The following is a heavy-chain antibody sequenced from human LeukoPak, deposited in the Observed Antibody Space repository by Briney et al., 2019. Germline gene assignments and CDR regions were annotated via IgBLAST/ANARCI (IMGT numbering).Heavy chain of an antibody. CDR3: ARSSTIFGVATNYWYFDL. D-gene: IGHD3-3*01. J-gene: IGHJ2*01. CDR1: GGAITNYY. Sequence: SETLSLTCGVSGGAITNYYWNWIRQAPGKGLEWLGYIYYTGSTTYNPSVKSRITISLDTSKKQISLKLRSVTAADTAVYYCARSSTIFGVATNYWYFDLWGRGTLVTVSS. CDR2: IYYTGST. V-gene: IGHV4-59*01.